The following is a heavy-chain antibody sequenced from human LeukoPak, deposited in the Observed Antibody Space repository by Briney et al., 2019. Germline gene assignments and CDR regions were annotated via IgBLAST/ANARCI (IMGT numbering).Heavy chain of an antibody. CDR2: IYHSGST. J-gene: IGHJ5*01. Sequence: SETLSLTCAVSGYSISSGYYWGWIWQPPGKGLEWIGSIYHSGSTYYNPSLKSRVTISVDTSKNQFSLKVSSVTAADTAVYYCAREFDSWGQGTLVTVSS. CDR3: AREFDS. CDR1: GYSISSGYY. V-gene: IGHV4-38-2*02.